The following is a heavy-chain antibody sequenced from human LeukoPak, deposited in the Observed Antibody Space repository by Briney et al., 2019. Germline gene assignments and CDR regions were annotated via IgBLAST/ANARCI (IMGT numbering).Heavy chain of an antibody. CDR3: AKAEPDV. J-gene: IGHJ6*04. CDR2: IRYDGSTQ. Sequence: GGSLRLSCAASRFIFNKYGMHWVRQAPGKGLEWVAFIRYDGSTQNYTDSVKGRFTISRDNAKNMLYLQMNSLRAEDTAVYYCAKAEPDVWGKGTTVTVSS. CDR1: RFIFNKYG. V-gene: IGHV3-30*02.